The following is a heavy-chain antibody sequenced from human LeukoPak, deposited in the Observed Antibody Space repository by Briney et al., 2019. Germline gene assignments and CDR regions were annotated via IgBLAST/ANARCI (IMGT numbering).Heavy chain of an antibody. CDR2: IYTSGST. CDR3: ARDRGAARPDY. CDR1: VGSISSYY. V-gene: IGHV4-4*07. Sequence: SEALSLTCTVSVGSISSYYWSWMRQPAGKGLEWIGRIYTSGSTNYNPPLKSRVTMSVDTAKNHFSLKLSSVTAADTAVYYCARDRGAARPDYWGQGTLVTVSS. J-gene: IGHJ4*02. D-gene: IGHD6-6*01.